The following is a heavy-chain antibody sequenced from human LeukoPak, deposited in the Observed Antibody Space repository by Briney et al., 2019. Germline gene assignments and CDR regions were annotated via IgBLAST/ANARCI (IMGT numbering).Heavy chain of an antibody. V-gene: IGHV4-61*01. CDR2: IYYSGST. D-gene: IGHD6-13*01. CDR1: GGSVSSGSYY. CDR3: ARGLIAAGMDY. J-gene: IGHJ4*02. Sequence: PSETLSLTCTVSGGSVSSGSYYWSWIRQPPGKGLEWIGYIYYSGSTNYNPSLKSRVTISVDTSKNQFSLKLSSVTAADTAVYYCARGLIAAGMDYWGQGTLVTVSS.